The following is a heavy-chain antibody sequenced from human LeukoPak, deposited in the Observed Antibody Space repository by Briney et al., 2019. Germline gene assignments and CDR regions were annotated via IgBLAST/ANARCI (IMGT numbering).Heavy chain of an antibody. D-gene: IGHD3/OR15-3a*01. CDR3: ARVRGYYDFWTP. Sequence: ASVKVSCKASGYTFTGYHMHWVRQAPGQGLEWMGWINPNSGGTNYAQKFQGRVTMTRDTSITTAYMELYSLRSDDTAVYYCARVRGYYDFWTPWGQGTLVTVSS. CDR1: GYTFTGYH. V-gene: IGHV1-2*02. J-gene: IGHJ5*02. CDR2: INPNSGGT.